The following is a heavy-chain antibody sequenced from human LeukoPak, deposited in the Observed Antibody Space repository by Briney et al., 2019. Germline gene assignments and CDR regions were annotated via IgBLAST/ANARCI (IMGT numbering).Heavy chain of an antibody. CDR1: GFTFSSYT. V-gene: IGHV3-21*01. CDR2: ITGGGSDI. D-gene: IGHD4-17*01. CDR3: ARVVYGDYANDY. J-gene: IGHJ4*02. Sequence: GRSLRLSCAASGFTFSSYTMNWVRQAPGEGLEWVSSITGGGSDIYYADSVKGRFTISRDNAKNSLYLQMNSLRAEDTAVYYCARVVYGDYANDYWGQGTLVTVSS.